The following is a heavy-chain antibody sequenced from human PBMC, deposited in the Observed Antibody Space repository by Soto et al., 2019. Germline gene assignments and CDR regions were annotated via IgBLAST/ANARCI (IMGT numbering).Heavy chain of an antibody. Sequence: EVQMLESGGGLVQPGGSLRLSCAASGFTFSSYAMSWVRQTPGKGLEWVSAISGSGDSTYYADSVKSRFTNSRDNSKNNLYLQMNSLRAEDAAVYYCAKDRGSSIPSHPFDYWGQGTLVTVSS. V-gene: IGHV3-23*01. D-gene: IGHD6-13*01. J-gene: IGHJ4*02. CDR2: ISGSGDST. CDR3: AKDRGSSIPSHPFDY. CDR1: GFTFSSYA.